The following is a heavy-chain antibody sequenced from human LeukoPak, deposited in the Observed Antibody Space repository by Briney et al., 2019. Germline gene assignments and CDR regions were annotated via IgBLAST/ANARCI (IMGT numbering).Heavy chain of an antibody. CDR3: ARDRAVVVPAASAFDI. Sequence: GGPLRLSCAASGFTFSSYSMNWVRQAPGKGLEWVSYISSSSSTIYYADSVKGRFTISRDNAKNSLYLQMNSLRAEDTAVYYSARDRAVVVPAASAFDIWGQGTMVTVSS. D-gene: IGHD2-2*01. V-gene: IGHV3-48*04. J-gene: IGHJ3*02. CDR1: GFTFSSYS. CDR2: ISSSSSTI.